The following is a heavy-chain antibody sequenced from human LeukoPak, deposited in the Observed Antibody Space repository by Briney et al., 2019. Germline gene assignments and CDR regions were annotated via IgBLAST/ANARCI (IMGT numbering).Heavy chain of an antibody. D-gene: IGHD3-16*02. CDR3: ARGVHWNGESSHFDY. CDR2: IYYSGST. V-gene: IGHV4-39*07. Sequence: PSETLSLTCTVSGGSISSSSYYWGWIRQPPGKGLEWIGSIYYSGSTYYNPSLKSRVTISVDTSNNQFSLNLSSVTAADTAVYFCARGVHWNGESSHFDYWGQGILVTVSS. J-gene: IGHJ4*02. CDR1: GGSISSSSYY.